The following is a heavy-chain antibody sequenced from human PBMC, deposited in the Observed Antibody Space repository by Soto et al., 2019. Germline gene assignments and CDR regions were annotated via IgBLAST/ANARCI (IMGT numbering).Heavy chain of an antibody. V-gene: IGHV1-18*01. CDR3: ARGGYCSGGSCYSTDYYYGMDV. CDR1: GYSFTSYG. D-gene: IGHD2-15*01. Sequence: QDQLVQSGAEVKKPGASVKVSCKASGYSFTSYGISWVRQAPGQGLEGMGWISAYNGNTKNAQKLQGRVTMTTDTSTSTAYMELRRLRSDDTAVYYCARGGYCSGGSCYSTDYYYGMDVWGQGTTVTVSS. J-gene: IGHJ6*02. CDR2: ISAYNGNT.